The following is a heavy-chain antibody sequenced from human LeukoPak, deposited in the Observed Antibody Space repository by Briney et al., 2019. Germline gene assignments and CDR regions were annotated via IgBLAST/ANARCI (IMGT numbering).Heavy chain of an antibody. V-gene: IGHV1-2*06. CDR2: INPNSGGT. D-gene: IGHD3-16*01. J-gene: IGHJ6*03. CDR1: GYTFTGYC. Sequence: ASVKVSCKASGYTFTGYCMHWVRQAPGQGLEWMGRINPNSGGTNYAQKFQGRVTMTRDTSISTAYMELSRLRSDDTAVYYCAGVSPRMITFGGVIDGYYYMDVWGKGTTVTVSS. CDR3: AGVSPRMITFGGVIDGYYYMDV.